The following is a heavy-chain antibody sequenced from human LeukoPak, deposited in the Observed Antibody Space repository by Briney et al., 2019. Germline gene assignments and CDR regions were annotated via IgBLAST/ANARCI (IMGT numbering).Heavy chain of an antibody. CDR1: GFTFDDYG. V-gene: IGHV3-20*04. Sequence: GGSLRLSCAASGFTFDDYGMSWVRQAPGKGLEWVSGINWNGGSTGYADSVKGRFTISRDNAKNSLYPQMNSLRAEDTALYYCARERTTMVRGVTYYFDYWGQGTLVTVSS. CDR2: INWNGGST. CDR3: ARERTTMVRGVTYYFDY. D-gene: IGHD3-10*01. J-gene: IGHJ4*02.